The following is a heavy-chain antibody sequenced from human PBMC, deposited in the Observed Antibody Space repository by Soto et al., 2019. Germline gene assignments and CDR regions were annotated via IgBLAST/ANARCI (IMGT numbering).Heavy chain of an antibody. CDR1: GFTFSSYA. CDR2: ISSNGGST. J-gene: IGHJ5*02. V-gene: IGHV3-64D*08. D-gene: IGHD3-3*01. CDR3: VKGPLITIFGVVIRLSWFDP. Sequence: GSLRLSCSASGFTFSSYAMHWVRQAPGKGLEYVSAISSNGGSTYYADSVKGRFTISRDNSKNTLYLQMSSLRAEDTAVYYCVKGPLITIFGVVIRLSWFDPWGQGTLVTVSS.